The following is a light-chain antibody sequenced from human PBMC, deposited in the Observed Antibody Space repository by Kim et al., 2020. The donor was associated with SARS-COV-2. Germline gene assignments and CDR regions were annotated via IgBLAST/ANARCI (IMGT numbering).Light chain of an antibody. V-gene: IGLV1-40*01. CDR3: QSYDTSLSVAV. CDR1: SSNIGAVFE. CDR2: GNT. Sequence: QRVTNSCTGTSSNIGAVFEVHWYQQIPGRAPKYLISGNTNRPSGVPDRFSASKSGTSVSLAIDGIQAEDGGDYYCQSYDTSLSVAVFGGGTQLTVL. J-gene: IGLJ2*01.